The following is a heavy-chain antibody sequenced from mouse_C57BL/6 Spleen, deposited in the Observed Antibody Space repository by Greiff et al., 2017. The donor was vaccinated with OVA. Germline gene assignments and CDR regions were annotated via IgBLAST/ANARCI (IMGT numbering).Heavy chain of an antibody. CDR1: GYTFTSYW. CDR3: AREGTTVIFDY. V-gene: IGHV1-52*01. CDR2: IDPSDSET. Sequence: VQLQQPGAELVRPGSSVKLSCKASGYTFTSYWMHWVKQKPIQGLEWIGNIDPSDSETHYNPKFKDKATVTVDKSSSTAYMQISSLTSEDSAVYYCAREGTTVIFDYWGQGTTLTVSS. J-gene: IGHJ2*01. D-gene: IGHD1-1*01.